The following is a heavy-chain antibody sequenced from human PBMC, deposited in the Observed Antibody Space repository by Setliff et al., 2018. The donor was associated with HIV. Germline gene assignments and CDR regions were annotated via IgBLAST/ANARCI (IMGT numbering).Heavy chain of an antibody. V-gene: IGHV4-39*07. Sequence: PSETLSLTCTVSGETIRNGFYYWHWMRQPPGKGLEWIGSIYYSGSTHYKSSLKSRVTISVDTSKNQFFLRLSSVTAADTAVYYCARGGGPDTNFDSWGRGTLVTVSS. CDR3: ARGGGPDTNFDS. CDR1: GETIRNGFYY. J-gene: IGHJ4*02. CDR2: IYYSGST.